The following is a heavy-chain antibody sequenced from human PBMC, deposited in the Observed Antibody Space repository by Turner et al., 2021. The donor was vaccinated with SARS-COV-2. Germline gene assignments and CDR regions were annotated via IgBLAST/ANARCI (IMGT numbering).Heavy chain of an antibody. CDR1: GFTFSNYD. J-gene: IGHJ5*02. Sequence: EVQLVESGGGLVQPGGSLRRSCAASGFTFSNYDMHWVRQAKEKGVEWVSAVGTAGDTYYPGSVKGRFTISRENGKNSLYLQMNSLRAGDTAVYYCARAKFRGLISWFDPWGQGTLVTVSS. CDR2: VGTAGDT. D-gene: IGHD3-10*01. CDR3: ARAKFRGLISWFDP. V-gene: IGHV3-13*04.